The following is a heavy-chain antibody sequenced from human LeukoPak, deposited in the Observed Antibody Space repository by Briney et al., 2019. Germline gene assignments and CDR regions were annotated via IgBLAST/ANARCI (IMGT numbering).Heavy chain of an antibody. CDR1: GYTFTGYF. J-gene: IGHJ4*02. Sequence: ASVKVSCKASGYTFTGYFMYWVRQAPGQGLEWMGWINPNSGGTSYLQNFQGRVTMTRDTSISTAYMDLSRLRSDDTAVYYCARGRPGDYFDYWGQGTLVTVSS. CDR2: INPNSGGT. CDR3: ARGRPGDYFDY. D-gene: IGHD6-25*01. V-gene: IGHV1-2*02.